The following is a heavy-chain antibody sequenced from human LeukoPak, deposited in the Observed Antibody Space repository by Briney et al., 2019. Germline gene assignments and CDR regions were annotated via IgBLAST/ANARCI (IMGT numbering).Heavy chain of an antibody. CDR1: GGSISSYY. CDR3: GVFTIFGVVSSY. V-gene: IGHV4-4*08. D-gene: IGHD3-3*01. J-gene: IGHJ4*02. Sequence: PSETLSLTCTVSGGSISSYYWSWIRQPPGKGLEWIGRIYTSGSTNYNPSLKSRVTISVDTSKNQFSLKLSSVTAADTAVYYCGVFTIFGVVSSYWGQGTLVTVSS. CDR2: IYTSGST.